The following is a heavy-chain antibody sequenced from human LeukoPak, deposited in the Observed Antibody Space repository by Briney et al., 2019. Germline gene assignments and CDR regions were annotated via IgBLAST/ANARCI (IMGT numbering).Heavy chain of an antibody. Sequence: GGSLRLSCAASGFSFSAYWMTWVRQAPGTGLEWVANINPAGSETYYVDPVKGRFSISRDNAKNLVYLQMNSQRAEDTAVYHCARFGYVAAVDVWGQGTPVTVSS. V-gene: IGHV3-7*01. J-gene: IGHJ4*02. CDR2: INPAGSET. CDR1: GFSFSAYW. CDR3: ARFGYVAAVDV. D-gene: IGHD2-15*01.